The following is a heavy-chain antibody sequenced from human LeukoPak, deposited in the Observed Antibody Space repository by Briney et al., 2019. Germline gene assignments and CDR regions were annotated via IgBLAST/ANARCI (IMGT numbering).Heavy chain of an antibody. V-gene: IGHV3-21*01. Sequence: GGFLRLSCAASGFTFSSYSMNWVRQAPGKGLEWVSSISSSSSYIYYADSVKGRFTISRDNAENSLYLQMNSLRAEDTAVYYWASAGLGSNSDFDYWGQGTLVTVSS. J-gene: IGHJ4*02. D-gene: IGHD1-26*01. CDR2: ISSSSSYI. CDR1: GFTFSSYS. CDR3: ASAGLGSNSDFDY.